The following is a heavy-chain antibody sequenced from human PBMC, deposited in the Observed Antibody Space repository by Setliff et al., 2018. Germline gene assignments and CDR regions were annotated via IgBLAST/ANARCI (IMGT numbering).Heavy chain of an antibody. Sequence: ASVKVSCKTSGYGFTSHYFHWMRQAPGQGLEWVGWIDPKSGRTKYAVKFQGRVTMTRDTSSSTIYMEVNSLTSDDTAVYFCAKQGDLAFDYWGQGTQVPVSS. D-gene: IGHD3-16*01. CDR1: GYGFTSHY. CDR3: AKQGDLAFDY. V-gene: IGHV1-2*02. J-gene: IGHJ4*02. CDR2: IDPKSGRT.